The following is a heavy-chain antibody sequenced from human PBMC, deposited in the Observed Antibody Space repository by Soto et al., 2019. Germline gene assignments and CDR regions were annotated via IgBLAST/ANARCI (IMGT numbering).Heavy chain of an antibody. Sequence: SETLSLTCAVYGGSFSGYYWSWIRQPPGKGLEWIGEINHSGSTNYNPSLKSRVTISVDTSKNQFSLKLSSVTAADTAVYYCARGLRARFVVKFDPWGQGTLVTVSS. V-gene: IGHV4-34*01. CDR1: GGSFSGYY. D-gene: IGHD6-6*01. CDR2: INHSGST. J-gene: IGHJ5*02. CDR3: ARGLRARFVVKFDP.